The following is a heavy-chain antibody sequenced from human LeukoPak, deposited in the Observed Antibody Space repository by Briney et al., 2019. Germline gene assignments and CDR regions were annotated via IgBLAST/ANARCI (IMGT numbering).Heavy chain of an antibody. CDR2: IYYSGST. CDR3: ARAPGPYCGGDCQGPFDY. D-gene: IGHD2-21*02. Sequence: SETLSLTCAVYGGSFSGYYWSWIRQPPGKGLEWIGYIYYSGSTNYNPSLKSRVTISVDTSKNQFSLKLSSVTAADTAVYYCARAPGPYCGGDCQGPFDYWGQGTLVTVSS. J-gene: IGHJ4*02. V-gene: IGHV4-59*01. CDR1: GGSFSGYY.